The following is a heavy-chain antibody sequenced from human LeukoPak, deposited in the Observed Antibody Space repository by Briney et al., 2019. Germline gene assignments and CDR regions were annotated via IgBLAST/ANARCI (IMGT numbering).Heavy chain of an antibody. CDR2: IIPILGIA. J-gene: IGHJ3*02. CDR3: ARGEGLDAFDI. Sequence: SVKVSCKASGYTFISYYLHWVRQAPGQGLEWMGRIIPILGIANYAQKFQGRVTITADKSTSTAYMELSSLRSEDTAVYYCARGEGLDAFDIWGQGTMVTVSS. CDR1: GYTFISYY. V-gene: IGHV1-69*02. D-gene: IGHD3-16*01.